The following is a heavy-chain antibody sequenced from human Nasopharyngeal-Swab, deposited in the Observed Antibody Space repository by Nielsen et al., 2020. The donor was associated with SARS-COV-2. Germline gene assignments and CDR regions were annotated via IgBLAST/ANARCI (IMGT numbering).Heavy chain of an antibody. D-gene: IGHD3-16*01. J-gene: IGHJ4*02. V-gene: IGHV3-30*18. Sequence: GGSLRLSCAASGFTFNSFGLHWVRQAPGKGLEWVSVISYDGSTKYYADSVKGRFTISRDNSKNTLFLQMNSLRAEDTAVYYCAKTRFGEFSNFDYWGQGTLVTVSS. CDR1: GFTFNSFG. CDR2: ISYDGSTK. CDR3: AKTRFGEFSNFDY.